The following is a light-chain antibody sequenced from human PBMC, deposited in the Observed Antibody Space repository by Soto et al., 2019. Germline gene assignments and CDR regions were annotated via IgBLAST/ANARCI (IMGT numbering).Light chain of an antibody. CDR3: QQSYSTPVT. J-gene: IGKJ2*01. Sequence: DIQMTQSPSSLSASVGDRVTITCRASQSISSYLNWYQQKRGKAPKLLIYTASSLQSGVPSRFSGSRCGTEFTLTISSLQPEDFATYYCQQSYSTPVTFGQGTMLEIK. CDR1: QSISSY. V-gene: IGKV1-39*01. CDR2: TAS.